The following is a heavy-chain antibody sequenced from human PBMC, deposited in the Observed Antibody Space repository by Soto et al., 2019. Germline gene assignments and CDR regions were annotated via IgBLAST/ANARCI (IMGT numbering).Heavy chain of an antibody. CDR1: GYIFIHYY. Sequence: QVQLVQSGAEVKKPGASVKVSCKASGYIFIHYYIHWVRQGPGQGLEWMAIIHPNGGSTNYAQKFQGRVTVTSAPSTSTVSMELNSLGSDDTAVYFCARSLLQGDFWGQGTLVTVSS. D-gene: IGHD2-21*01. V-gene: IGHV1-46*01. J-gene: IGHJ4*02. CDR2: IHPNGGST. CDR3: ARSLLQGDF.